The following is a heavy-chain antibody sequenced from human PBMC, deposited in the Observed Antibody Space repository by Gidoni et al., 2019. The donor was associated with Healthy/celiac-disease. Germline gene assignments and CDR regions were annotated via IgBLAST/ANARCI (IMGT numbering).Heavy chain of an antibody. Sequence: QVQLVQSRAEVKKPGASVKVSCKASGYTFPSYGISWVRQAPGQGLEWMGWISAYNGNTNDAQKLQGRVTMTTDTSTSTAYMELRSLRSDDTAVYYCAREEDIVVVPAAGLYGMDVWGQGTTVTVSS. CDR3: AREEDIVVVPAAGLYGMDV. D-gene: IGHD2-2*01. CDR2: ISAYNGNT. J-gene: IGHJ6*02. V-gene: IGHV1-18*01. CDR1: GYTFPSYG.